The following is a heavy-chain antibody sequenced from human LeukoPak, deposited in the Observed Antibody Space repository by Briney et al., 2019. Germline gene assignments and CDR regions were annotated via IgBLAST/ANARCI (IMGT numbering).Heavy chain of an antibody. CDR3: ARGYLGYCSSTSCLYYYGMDV. V-gene: IGHV4-34*01. CDR1: GGSFSGYY. J-gene: IGHJ6*02. D-gene: IGHD2-2*01. Sequence: SETLSLTCAVYGGSFSGYYWSWIRQPPGKGLEWIGEINHSGSTNYNPSLKSRVTISVDTSKNQFSLKLSSVTAADTAVYYCARGYLGYCSSTSCLYYYGMDVWGQGTTVTVSS. CDR2: INHSGST.